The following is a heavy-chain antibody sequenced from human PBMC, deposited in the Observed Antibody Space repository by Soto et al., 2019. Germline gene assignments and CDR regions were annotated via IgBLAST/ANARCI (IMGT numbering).Heavy chain of an antibody. V-gene: IGHV4-31*03. CDR2: IYYSGST. Sequence: QVQLQESGPGLVKPSQTLSLTCTVSGGSISSGGYYWSWIRQHPGKGLEWIGYIYYSGSTYYNPSLKSRVTISVDTSKNQFSLKLSSVTAADTAVYYCARALRDYYDSSGYYPPVDFDYWGQGTLVTVSS. J-gene: IGHJ4*02. CDR1: GGSISSGGYY. D-gene: IGHD3-22*01. CDR3: ARALRDYYDSSGYYPPVDFDY.